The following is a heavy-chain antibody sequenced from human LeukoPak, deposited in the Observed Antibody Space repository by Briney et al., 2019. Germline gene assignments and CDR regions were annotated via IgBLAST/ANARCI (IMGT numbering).Heavy chain of an antibody. Sequence: GGSLRLSCAASGFTFSGSAMHWVRQASGKGLEWVGRIRSKANSYATAYAASVKGRFTISRDDSKNTAYLQMNSLKTEDTAVYYCARASVAHDFDYWGQGTLVTVSS. CDR3: ARASVAHDFDY. V-gene: IGHV3-73*01. J-gene: IGHJ4*02. D-gene: IGHD6-19*01. CDR1: GFTFSGSA. CDR2: IRSKANSYAT.